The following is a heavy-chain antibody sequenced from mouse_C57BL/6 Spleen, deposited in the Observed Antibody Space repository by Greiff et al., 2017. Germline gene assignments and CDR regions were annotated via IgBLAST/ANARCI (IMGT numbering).Heavy chain of an antibody. CDR2: ISSGSSTI. CDR1: GFTFSDYG. D-gene: IGHD2-13*01. Sequence: EVQLMESGGGLVKPGGSLKLSCAASGFTFSDYGMHWVRQAPEKGLEWVAYISSGSSTIYYADTVKGRFTISRDNAKNTLFLQMTSLRSEDTAMYYCARPTTLYAMDYWGQGTSVTVSS. J-gene: IGHJ4*01. V-gene: IGHV5-17*01. CDR3: ARPTTLYAMDY.